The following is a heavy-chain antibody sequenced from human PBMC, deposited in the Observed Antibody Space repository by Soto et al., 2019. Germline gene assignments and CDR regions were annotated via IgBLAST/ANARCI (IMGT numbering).Heavy chain of an antibody. CDR3: ARERRLRSDAFDI. Sequence: QVQLVQSGAEVKKPGASVKVSCKASGYTFTSYYMHWVRQAPGQGLEWMGIINPSGGSTSYAQKFQGRVXXNXDXYTSTVYMELSSLRSEDTAVYYCARERRLRSDAFDIWGQGTMVTVSS. CDR2: INPSGGST. J-gene: IGHJ3*02. CDR1: GYTFTSYY. D-gene: IGHD5-12*01. V-gene: IGHV1-46*01.